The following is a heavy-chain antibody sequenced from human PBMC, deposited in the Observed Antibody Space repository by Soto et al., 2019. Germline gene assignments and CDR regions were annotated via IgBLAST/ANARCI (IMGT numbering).Heavy chain of an antibody. CDR1: GFTFSNYA. V-gene: IGHV3-64D*06. CDR3: VKDRWSCSVGNCYSSFDS. J-gene: IGHJ4*02. Sequence: PGGSLRLSCSASGFTFSNYAIHWVRQAPGKGLEYVSTINNNGGSTYYADSVKGRFTISRDNSRNTLSLQMSSLRAEDTAVYYCVKDRWSCSVGNCYSSFDSWGQGTLVTVSS. CDR2: INNNGGST. D-gene: IGHD2-15*01.